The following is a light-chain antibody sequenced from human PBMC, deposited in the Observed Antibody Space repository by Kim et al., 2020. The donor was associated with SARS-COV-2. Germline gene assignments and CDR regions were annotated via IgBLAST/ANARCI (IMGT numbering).Light chain of an antibody. J-gene: IGLJ2*01. CDR3: GTWDSSLSAVV. CDR2: DNN. Sequence: GQKGTISCSGSSANIGNNYVSWYQQHPGTAPKLLIYDNNKRPSGMPDRFSGSKSGTSATLGITGLQTGDEADYYCGTWDSSLSAVVFGGGTQLTVL. V-gene: IGLV1-51*01. CDR1: SANIGNNY.